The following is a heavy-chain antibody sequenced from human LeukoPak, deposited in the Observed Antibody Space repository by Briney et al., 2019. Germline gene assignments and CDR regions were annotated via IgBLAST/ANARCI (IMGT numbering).Heavy chain of an antibody. J-gene: IGHJ4*02. Sequence: GGSLRLSCAASGFTFSNYGMNWVRQAPGKGLEWVSAITGSGGSTYYADSVKGRFTISRDNSKNTLYLQMNSLRAEDTAVYYCARNGYDILTGYYPYYFDYWGQGTLVTVSS. CDR2: ITGSGGST. D-gene: IGHD3-9*01. CDR3: ARNGYDILTGYYPYYFDY. CDR1: GFTFSNYG. V-gene: IGHV3-23*01.